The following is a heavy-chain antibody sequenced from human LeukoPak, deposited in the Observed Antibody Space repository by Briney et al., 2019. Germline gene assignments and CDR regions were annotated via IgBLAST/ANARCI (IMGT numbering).Heavy chain of an antibody. V-gene: IGHV4-34*01. CDR3: ARELGMGDV. J-gene: IGHJ6*04. CDR1: GGSFSGYY. CDR2: INHSGST. D-gene: IGHD3-10*01. Sequence: SETLSLTCAVYGGSFSGYYWSWIRQPPGKGLEWIGEINHSGSTYYNPSLKSRVTISVDTSKNQFSLKLSSVTAADTAVYYCARELGMGDVWGKGTTVTVSS.